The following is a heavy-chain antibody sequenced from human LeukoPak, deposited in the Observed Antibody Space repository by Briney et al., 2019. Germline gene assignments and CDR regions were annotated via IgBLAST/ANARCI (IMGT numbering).Heavy chain of an antibody. V-gene: IGHV3-21*01. Sequence: GGSLRLSCAASGFTFSSYSMNWVRQAPGKGLEWVSSISSSSSYIYYADSVKGRFTISRDNAKNSLYLQMNSLRAEDTAVYYCARGKYSSGWYDGPYDYWGQGTLVTVSP. CDR1: GFTFSSYS. CDR2: ISSSSSYI. D-gene: IGHD6-19*01. J-gene: IGHJ4*02. CDR3: ARGKYSSGWYDGPYDY.